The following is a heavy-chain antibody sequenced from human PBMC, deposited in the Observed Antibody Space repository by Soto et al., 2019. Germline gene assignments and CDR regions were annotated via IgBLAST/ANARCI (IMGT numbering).Heavy chain of an antibody. J-gene: IGHJ4*02. Sequence: QVQLVQSGAEEKKPGVSVKVSCKASGYTFTSYAMHWVRQAPGQRLEWMGWIDAGNGNTKYSQKFQGRVTITRDTSASTAYMELSSLRSEDTAVYYCARGVGNSAPDYWGQGTLVTVSS. CDR3: ARGVGNSAPDY. D-gene: IGHD1-7*01. V-gene: IGHV1-3*05. CDR2: IDAGNGNT. CDR1: GYTFTSYA.